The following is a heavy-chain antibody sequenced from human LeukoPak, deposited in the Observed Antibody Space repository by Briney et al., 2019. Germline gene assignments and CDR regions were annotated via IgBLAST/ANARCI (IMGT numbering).Heavy chain of an antibody. Sequence: GGSLRLSCTTSGFTFTDVSMSWVRQAPGKGLEWVAFIGHVAGDIFYGDSVKGRFTISRDDAKGSVYLQMDSLRVDDTAVYFCARDPYTGSMFDYWGHGTLVTVSS. CDR2: IGHVAGDI. D-gene: IGHD1-1*01. V-gene: IGHV3-21*01. CDR3: ARDPYTGSMFDY. J-gene: IGHJ4*01. CDR1: GFTFTDVS.